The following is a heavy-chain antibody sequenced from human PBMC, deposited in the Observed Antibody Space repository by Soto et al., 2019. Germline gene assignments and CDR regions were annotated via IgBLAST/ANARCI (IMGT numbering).Heavy chain of an antibody. CDR1: GGSFSGYY. V-gene: IGHV4-34*01. CDR3: ARGLDY. J-gene: IGHJ4*02. Sequence: SETLSLTCAVYGGSFSGYYWSWIRQPPGKGLEWIGEINHSGSTNYNPSLKSRVTISVDTSKNQFTLKLSSVTAADTAVYYCARGLDYWGQGTLVTVSS. CDR2: INHSGST.